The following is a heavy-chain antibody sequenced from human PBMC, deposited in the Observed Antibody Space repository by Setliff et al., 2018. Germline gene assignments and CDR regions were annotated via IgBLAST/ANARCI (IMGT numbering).Heavy chain of an antibody. V-gene: IGHV4-39*01. D-gene: IGHD2-8*02. CDR2: TYYSGTT. CDR1: GGSITSRSYY. Sequence: PSETLSLTCSVSGGSITSRSYYWGWIRQSPGKGLEWLGTTYYSGTTYYNSSLRSRVSISTDTSKNQFSLKLSSVTAADTALYYCTVYNTGSSKDHYWGQGTPVTVSS. J-gene: IGHJ4*02. CDR3: TVYNTGSSKDHY.